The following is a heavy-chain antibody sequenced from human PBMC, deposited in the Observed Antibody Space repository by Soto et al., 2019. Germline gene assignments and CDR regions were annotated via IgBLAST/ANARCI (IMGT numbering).Heavy chain of an antibody. CDR3: ARGGQDFWSGPFDY. V-gene: IGHV4-4*07. CDR2: IDNSGST. J-gene: IGHJ4*02. Sequence: SETLSLTCTVSGGSIINYFCNWIRQPAGKGLEWIGRIDNSGSTNYNPSLKSRITMSADTSRNQFSLKLNSVTAADTAVYYCARGGQDFWSGPFDYWGQGALVTVSS. D-gene: IGHD3-3*01. CDR1: GGSIINYF.